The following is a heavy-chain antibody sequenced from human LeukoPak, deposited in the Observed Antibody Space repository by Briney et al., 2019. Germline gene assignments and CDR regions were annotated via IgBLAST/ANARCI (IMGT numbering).Heavy chain of an antibody. Sequence: PSETLSLTCTVSGGSISSSSYYWGWIRQPPGKGLEWIGSIYYSGSTYYNPSLKSRVTISVDTSKNQFSLKLSSVTAADTAVYYCARHVLPSYCSSTSCYKRGAFGIWGQGTMVTVSS. CDR2: IYYSGST. CDR1: GGSISSSSYY. D-gene: IGHD2-2*02. V-gene: IGHV4-39*01. CDR3: ARHVLPSYCSSTSCYKRGAFGI. J-gene: IGHJ3*02.